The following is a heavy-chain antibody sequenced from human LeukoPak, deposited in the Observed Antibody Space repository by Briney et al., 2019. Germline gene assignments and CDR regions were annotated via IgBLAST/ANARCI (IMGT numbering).Heavy chain of an antibody. CDR3: ARVSYDYWSGYREFDY. D-gene: IGHD3-3*01. CDR2: IYYSGST. Sequence: SETLSLTCAVYGGSFSGYYWSWIRQPPGKGLEWIGYIYYSGSTNYNPSLKSRVTISVDTSKNQFSLKLSSVTAADTAVYYCARVSYDYWSGYREFDYWGQGTLVTVSS. CDR1: GGSFSGYY. J-gene: IGHJ4*02. V-gene: IGHV4-59*01.